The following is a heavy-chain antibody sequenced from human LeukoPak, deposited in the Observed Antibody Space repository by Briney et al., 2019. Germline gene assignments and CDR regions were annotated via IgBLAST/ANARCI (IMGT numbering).Heavy chain of an antibody. CDR2: LTESGRT. V-gene: IGHV4-34*01. D-gene: IGHD2-15*01. CDR1: GGSFSGYF. J-gene: IGHJ4*02. Sequence: SETLSLACAVYGGSFSGYFWSWIRQPPGKGLEWIGELTESGRTSYNPSLKSRVTIAEDTSKNQFSLKLSSVTAADTAVYYCARWSLRGCSGSPCFDYWGQGTLVTVSS. CDR3: ARWSLRGCSGSPCFDY.